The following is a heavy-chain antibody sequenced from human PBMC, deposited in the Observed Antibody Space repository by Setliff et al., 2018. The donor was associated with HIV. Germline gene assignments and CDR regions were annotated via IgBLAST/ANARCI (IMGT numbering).Heavy chain of an antibody. CDR2: IIPIVDIA. D-gene: IGHD1-26*01. J-gene: IGHJ4*02. V-gene: IGHV1-69*10. CDR1: GGTFSSYA. Sequence: SVKVSCKASGGTFSSYAISWVRQAPGQGLEWTGGIIPIVDIAKYAQKFQDRVTITADKSTGTAFMELSSLRSEDTAVYYCARGAYRRRDGGTYFYQFDFWGRGTLVTVSS. CDR3: ARGAYRRRDGGTYFYQFDF.